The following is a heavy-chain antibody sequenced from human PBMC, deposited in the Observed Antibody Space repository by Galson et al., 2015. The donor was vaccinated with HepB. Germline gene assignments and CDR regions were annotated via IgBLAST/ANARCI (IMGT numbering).Heavy chain of an antibody. D-gene: IGHD6-19*01. CDR3: ARDYEHWLTRWFEY. CDR1: GYTFTNYA. V-gene: IGHV7-4-1*02. CDR2: ITTNTGNP. J-gene: IGHJ4*02. Sequence: SVKVSCKASGYTFTNYAINWVRQAPGQGLEWMGWITTNTGNPTYAQGFTGRFVFSLDTSVSTAYLQISSLQAEDTAVYYCARDYEHWLTRWFEYWGQGTLITVSS.